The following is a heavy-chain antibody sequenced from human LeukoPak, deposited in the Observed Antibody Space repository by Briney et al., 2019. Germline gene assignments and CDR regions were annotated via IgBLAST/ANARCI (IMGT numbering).Heavy chain of an antibody. CDR1: GGSINSYY. CDR2: IYTSGSTP. Sequence: SETLSLTCTVSGGSINSYYWSWIRQSAGKGLEWIGLIYTSGSTPDYSPSLKSRVTMSIDTSKNQFSLQLSSVTAADTAVYYCATSPPVVPAAITAFDIWGQGTMVTVSS. V-gene: IGHV4-4*07. D-gene: IGHD2-2*01. J-gene: IGHJ3*02. CDR3: ATSPPVVPAAITAFDI.